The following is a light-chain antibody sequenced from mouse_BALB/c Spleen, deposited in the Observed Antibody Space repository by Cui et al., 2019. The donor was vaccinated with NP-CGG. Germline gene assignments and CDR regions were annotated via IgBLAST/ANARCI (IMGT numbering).Light chain of an antibody. CDR3: ALWYSNHWV. J-gene: IGLJ1*01. Sequence: QAVVTQQSALTTSPGEPVTITCRSSTGAVTTSNYANWVQEKPDHLFTGIIGGTNNRAPGVPARFSGSLIGDKAALTITGAQTEDEAIYFCALWYSNHWVFGGGTKLTVL. CDR2: GTN. V-gene: IGLV1*01. CDR1: TGAVTTSNY.